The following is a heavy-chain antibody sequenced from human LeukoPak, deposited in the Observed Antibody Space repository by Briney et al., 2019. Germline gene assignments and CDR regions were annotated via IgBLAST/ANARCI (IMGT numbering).Heavy chain of an antibody. J-gene: IGHJ4*02. CDR1: GFTFSSYS. CDR3: AKEAGISFDY. Sequence: GGSLRLSCAASGFTFSSYSMNWVRQAPGKGLEWVSYISSSSSTIYYADSVKGRFTISRDNSKNTLYLQMNSLRAEDTAVYYCAKEAGISFDYWGQGTLVTVSS. CDR2: ISSSSSTI. D-gene: IGHD6-13*01. V-gene: IGHV3-48*01.